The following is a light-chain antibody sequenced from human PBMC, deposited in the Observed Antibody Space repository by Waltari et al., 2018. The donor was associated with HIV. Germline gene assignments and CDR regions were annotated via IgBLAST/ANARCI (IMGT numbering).Light chain of an antibody. CDR1: QSINNT. V-gene: IGKV3-15*01. CDR2: GAS. Sequence: EIVMTQSPFTLSVSPGERGTLSCRTSQSINNTLAWYQHKPGQAPRLLIYGASTRATGIPARFSGSGSGTDFSLNISTLQSEDFAVYYCQQYNSWPRTFGRGTKVEIK. CDR3: QQYNSWPRT. J-gene: IGKJ4*02.